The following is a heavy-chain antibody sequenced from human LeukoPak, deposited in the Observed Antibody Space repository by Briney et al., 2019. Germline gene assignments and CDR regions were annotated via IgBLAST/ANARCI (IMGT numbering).Heavy chain of an antibody. CDR3: ARLLVYNRNPRAFDV. Sequence: GTLSLTCAVSGGSISSSNWWSWVRQPPGKGLEWVANINQDGSAKYYVDSVKGRFTISRDNAKNSLYLQMNSLRAEDTAVYYCARLLVYNRNPRAFDVWGQGTSVTVS. V-gene: IGHV3-7*01. CDR1: GGSISSSNW. D-gene: IGHD1-14*01. CDR2: INQDGSAK. J-gene: IGHJ3*01.